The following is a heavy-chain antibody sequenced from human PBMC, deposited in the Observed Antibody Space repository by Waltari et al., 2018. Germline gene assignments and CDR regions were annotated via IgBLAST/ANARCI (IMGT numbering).Heavy chain of an antibody. J-gene: IGHJ4*02. V-gene: IGHV3-73*01. CDR3: TGGAVTGTDF. CDR1: RLTFSGST. D-gene: IGHD6-13*01. Sequence: EVQVVESGGGLVQPGWSLTLSCATSRLTFSGSTIHWVRPTSGKGLEWIGRIRTKPNNYATRYTGSVEGRFTISSDDSENTAYLQMSSLMTEDTAVYYCTGGAVTGTDFWGQGTLVTVSS. CDR2: IRTKPNNYAT.